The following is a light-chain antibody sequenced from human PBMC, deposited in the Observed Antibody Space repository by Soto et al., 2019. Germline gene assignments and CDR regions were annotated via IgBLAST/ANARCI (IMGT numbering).Light chain of an antibody. CDR2: RDS. CDR1: NIGSKN. Sequence: SYELTQPLSVSVALGQTARITCGGNNIGSKNVHWYQQKPGQAPVLVIYRDSNRPSGIPERFSGSNSGNTATLTIGRAQAGDEGDYYCQVWDSSTACVFGGGTKLTVL. CDR3: QVWDSSTACV. V-gene: IGLV3-9*01. J-gene: IGLJ2*01.